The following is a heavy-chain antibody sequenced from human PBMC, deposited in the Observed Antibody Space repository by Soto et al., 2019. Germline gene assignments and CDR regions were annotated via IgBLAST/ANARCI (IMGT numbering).Heavy chain of an antibody. CDR2: IYYSGST. CDR1: GGSISSYY. Sequence: SETLSLTCTVSGGSISSYYWSWIRQPPGKGLEWIGYIYYSGSTNYNPSLKSRVTISVDTSKNQFSLKLSSVTAADTAVYYCARHERAGAIDYWGQGTLVTVSS. J-gene: IGHJ4*02. V-gene: IGHV4-59*08. D-gene: IGHD6-25*01. CDR3: ARHERAGAIDY.